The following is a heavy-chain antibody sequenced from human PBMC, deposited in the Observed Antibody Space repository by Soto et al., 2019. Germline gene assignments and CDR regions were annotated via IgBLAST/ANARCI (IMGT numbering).Heavy chain of an antibody. CDR2: IKQDASEK. CDR3: VGGRGWLPDS. J-gene: IGHJ4*02. V-gene: IGHV3-7*03. Sequence: EVRLEESGGGLVQPGESLRLSCEGSGMAFDNFWMNWVRQAPGKGLEWVAIIKQDASEKLYVDSVRGRFTNSRDNAKNSVDLEMSSLRVEDTAVYYCVGGRGWLPDSWGQGTLVTVSS. D-gene: IGHD6-19*01. CDR1: GMAFDNFW.